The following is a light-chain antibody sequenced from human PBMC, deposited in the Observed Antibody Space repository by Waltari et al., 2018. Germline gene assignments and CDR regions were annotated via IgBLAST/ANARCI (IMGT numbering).Light chain of an antibody. CDR3: QQYNAYPLS. CDR2: MAA. V-gene: IGKV1-5*03. J-gene: IGKJ2*03. CDR1: ETIRSW. Sequence: DIQMTQSPPTLSASVGDRVTITCRASETIRSWLAWYQQKPGKPPKVLIHMAASLESGVPSRFSGSEAGTEFTLTISSLQPDDFATYYCQQYNAYPLSFGQGTKLEIK.